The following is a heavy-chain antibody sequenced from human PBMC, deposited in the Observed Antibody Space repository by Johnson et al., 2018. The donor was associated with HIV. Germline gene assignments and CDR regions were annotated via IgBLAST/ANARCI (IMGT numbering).Heavy chain of an antibody. CDR3: ARYCSGGSCYSVWQKNYAFDI. CDR2: ITQAGREK. Sequence: VHLVESGGGLVQPGGSLRLSCAASGFTFSSYWMSWVRQAPGKGLEWVANITQAGREKYYVESVKGRFTISRDNSKTTLYLQLNSLRAEDTALYYCARYCSGGSCYSVWQKNYAFDIWGQGKMVTVSS. CDR1: GFTFSSYW. V-gene: IGHV3-7*04. D-gene: IGHD2-15*01. J-gene: IGHJ3*02.